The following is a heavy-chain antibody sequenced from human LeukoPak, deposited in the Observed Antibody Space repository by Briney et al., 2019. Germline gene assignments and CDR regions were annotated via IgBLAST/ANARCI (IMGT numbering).Heavy chain of an antibody. D-gene: IGHD2-2*02. CDR1: GFTFGNYA. Sequence: GGSLRLSCAASGFTFGNYAMNWVRQAPGKGLEWVSTISGTGSSTYYADSAKGRFTISRDNSKDTLFLQLNSLTAADTAMYFCAKASVAIPQYCNSWGQGTLVTVSS. J-gene: IGHJ5*02. CDR3: AKASVAIPQYCNS. V-gene: IGHV3-23*01. CDR2: ISGTGSST.